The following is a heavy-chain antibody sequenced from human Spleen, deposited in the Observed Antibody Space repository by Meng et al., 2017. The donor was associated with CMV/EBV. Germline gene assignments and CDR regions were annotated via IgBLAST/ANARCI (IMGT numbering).Heavy chain of an antibody. V-gene: IGHV4-30-4*08. J-gene: IGHJ4*02. Sequence: VHRQESGPGLAQPSQPLSLTCTVSGGSISSGDYYWGWIRQPPGKGLEWIGYIDYSGSTSSNPSLKSRVTISVDTSKNQFSLKLSSVTAADTAVYYCAREGTTVTSNWGQGTLVTVSS. CDR2: IDYSGST. CDR1: GGSISSGDYY. CDR3: AREGTTVTSN. D-gene: IGHD4-17*01.